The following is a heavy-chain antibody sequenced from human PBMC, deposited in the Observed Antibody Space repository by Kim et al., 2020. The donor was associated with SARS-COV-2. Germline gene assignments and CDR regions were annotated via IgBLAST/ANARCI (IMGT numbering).Heavy chain of an antibody. J-gene: IGHJ4*01. CDR1: GGSISSYY. CDR3: ARTSLDWFSRNIEYFAY. D-gene: IGHD3-3*01. V-gene: IGHV4-59*13. CDR2: IDYSGST. Sequence: SETLSLTCTVSGGSISSYYWSWIRQPPGKGLEWIGYIDYSGSTNYNPSLKRRVTISVDTSKTQFSLKLSSVTAADTAVYFCARTSLDWFSRNIEYFAYWG.